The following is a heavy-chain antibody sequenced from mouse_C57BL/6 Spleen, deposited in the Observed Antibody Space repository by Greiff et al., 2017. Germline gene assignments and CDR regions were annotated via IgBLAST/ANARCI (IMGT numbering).Heavy chain of an antibody. CDR1: GFTFTDYY. V-gene: IGHV7-3*01. CDR2: IRNKANGYTT. D-gene: IGHD2-1*01. CDR3: ARLYGNYVWYFDV. Sequence: DVMLVESGGGLVQPGGSLSLSCAASGFTFTDYYMSWVRQPPGKALEWLGFIRNKANGYTTEYSASVKGRFTISRDNSQSILYLQMNALGAEDSATYYCARLYGNYVWYFDVWGTGTTVTVSS. J-gene: IGHJ1*03.